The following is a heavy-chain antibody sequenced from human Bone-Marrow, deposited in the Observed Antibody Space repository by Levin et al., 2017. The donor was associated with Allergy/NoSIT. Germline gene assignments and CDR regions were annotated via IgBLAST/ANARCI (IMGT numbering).Heavy chain of an antibody. Sequence: HSQTLSLTCTVSGASINNNSFYWAWIRQSPGKGLEWIGTFYHSETTLYNPSLKRRVNISIDLSKNDFSLQLMSVTAADTALYFCARDTKKFNWFDPWGQGILVTVSS. CDR1: GASINNNSFY. V-gene: IGHV4-39*07. J-gene: IGHJ5*02. CDR3: ARDTKKFNWFDP. CDR2: FYHSETT. D-gene: IGHD3-3*01.